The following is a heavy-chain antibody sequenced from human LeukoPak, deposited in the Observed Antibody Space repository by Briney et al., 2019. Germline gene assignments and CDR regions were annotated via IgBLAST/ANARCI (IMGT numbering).Heavy chain of an antibody. Sequence: SVKVSCKAPGCTFSSYAISWVRQAPGQGLEWMGGIIPIIGTANYARKFQGRVTITADESTSTAYMELSSLRSEDTAVYYCAREWPVDSGSSYPSDYWGQGTLVTVSS. J-gene: IGHJ4*02. CDR3: AREWPVDSGSSYPSDY. CDR2: IIPIIGTA. D-gene: IGHD1-26*01. CDR1: GCTFSSYA. V-gene: IGHV1-69*13.